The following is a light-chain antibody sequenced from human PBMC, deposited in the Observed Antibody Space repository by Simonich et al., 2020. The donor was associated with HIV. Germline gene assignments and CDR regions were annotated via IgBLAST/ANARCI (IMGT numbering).Light chain of an antibody. J-gene: IGLJ3*02. CDR1: SSDFGGYNY. CDR3: SSYTNSSTLGV. V-gene: IGLV2-14*01. CDR2: YVS. Sequence: QSALTQPASVSGSPGQSITISCTGTSSDFGGYNYVSWYQQHPGKAPKLMIYYVSKRPSGVSKRFSGSKSGNTASLTISGLQAEDEADYYCSSYTNSSTLGVFGGGTKLTVL.